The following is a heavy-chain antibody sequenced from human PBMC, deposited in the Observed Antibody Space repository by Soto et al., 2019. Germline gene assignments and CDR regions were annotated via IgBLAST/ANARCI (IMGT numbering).Heavy chain of an antibody. Sequence: XGTLCLTCTLSGGSVRAPDWWNCVRQSPGKGLEWIAEVHISGHSNYNPSLRSRVSVSIDSSKNQFYLNLNSVTAADTAIYYCARVRQGCSANNCYFDPWGQGTQVTVSS. D-gene: IGHD1-1*01. J-gene: IGHJ5*01. CDR2: VHISGHS. CDR1: GGSVRAPDW. V-gene: IGHV4-4*02. CDR3: ARVRQGCSANNCYFDP.